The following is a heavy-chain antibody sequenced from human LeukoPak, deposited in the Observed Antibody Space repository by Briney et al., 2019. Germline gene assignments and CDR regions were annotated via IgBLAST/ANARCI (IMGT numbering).Heavy chain of an antibody. CDR3: AREAAGDSHGYSRTDY. D-gene: IGHD5-18*01. Sequence: ASVKVSCKASGYTFTSYGITWVRQAPGQGLEWMGWISAYNGNTNYAQNLQGRVTMTTDTSTSTAYMELRSLRSDDTAVYYCAREAAGDSHGYSRTDYWGHGTLVSVSS. J-gene: IGHJ4*01. V-gene: IGHV1-18*01. CDR2: ISAYNGNT. CDR1: GYTFTSYG.